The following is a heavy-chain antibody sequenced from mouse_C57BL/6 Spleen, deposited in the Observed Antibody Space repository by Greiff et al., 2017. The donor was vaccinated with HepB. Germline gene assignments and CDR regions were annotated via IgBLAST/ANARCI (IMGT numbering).Heavy chain of an antibody. CDR1: GYSITSGYY. CDR3: ARDGGYYPFAD. Sequence: DVKLQESGPGLVKPSQSLSLTCSVTGYSITSGYYWNWIRQFPGNKLEWMGYISYDGSNNYNPSLKNRISITRDTSKNQFFLKLNSVTTEDTATYYCARDGGYYPFADWGQGTLVTVSA. V-gene: IGHV3-6*01. J-gene: IGHJ3*01. CDR2: ISYDGSN. D-gene: IGHD2-3*01.